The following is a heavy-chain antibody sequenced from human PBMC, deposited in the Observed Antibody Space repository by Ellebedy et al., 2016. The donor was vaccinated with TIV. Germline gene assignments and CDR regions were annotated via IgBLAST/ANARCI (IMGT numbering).Heavy chain of an antibody. D-gene: IGHD6-19*01. CDR1: GYSFTGSY. V-gene: IGHV1-2*02. J-gene: IGHJ4*02. CDR2: INPSTGDT. CDR3: GRSGYGSGWSFDY. Sequence: AASVKVSCKASGYSFTGSYIHWVRHAPGQGLEWMGWINPSTGDTYYAQRFQGRVTMTRDTSISTAYMELSGLRSDDTAVYYCGRSGYGSGWSFDYWGQGTLVTVSS.